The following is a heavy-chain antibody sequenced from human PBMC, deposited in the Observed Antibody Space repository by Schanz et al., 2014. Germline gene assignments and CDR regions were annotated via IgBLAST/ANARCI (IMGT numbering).Heavy chain of an antibody. CDR3: ARGLIAAAGGAFDY. Sequence: VHLLESGGGLVQPGGSLRLSCLASGFTFSSYSMNWVRQAPGKGLEWVSAINTGVNTYYADSVRGRFTMSRDNSKNTLYLQMNSLRAGDAAVYYCARGLIAAAGGAFDYWGQGTLVAVSA. V-gene: IGHV3-23*01. CDR1: GFTFSSYS. J-gene: IGHJ4*02. D-gene: IGHD6-13*01. CDR2: INTGVNT.